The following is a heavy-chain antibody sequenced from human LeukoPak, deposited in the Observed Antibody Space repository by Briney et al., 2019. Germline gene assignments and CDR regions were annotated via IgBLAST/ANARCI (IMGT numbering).Heavy chain of an antibody. CDR2: ISTDGSSR. J-gene: IGHJ6*02. Sequence: QPGGSLRLSCAASGFTFSSYWMHWLRQEPRKGLVWVSRISTDGSSRSYADSVKGRFTISRDNGKNTLYLQMNSLRAEDTAVYYCASYLTSIPSGKDVWGQGATVTVSS. D-gene: IGHD2/OR15-2a*01. V-gene: IGHV3-74*01. CDR3: ASYLTSIPSGKDV. CDR1: GFTFSSYW.